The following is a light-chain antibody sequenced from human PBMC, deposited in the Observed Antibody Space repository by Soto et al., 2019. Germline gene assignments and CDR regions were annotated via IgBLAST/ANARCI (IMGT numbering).Light chain of an antibody. J-gene: IGLJ2*01. CDR3: QVCDSSSDHVI. CDR1: VIGSIS. Sequence: SYELTQPPSVSVAPGQTASITCGGNVIGSISVHWYQQKPGQAPVLVVFDDSDRPSGIPERFSGSNSRNTATLTISRVEDGDEADYYCQVCDSSSDHVIFGGGTQLTVL. CDR2: DDS. V-gene: IGLV3-21*02.